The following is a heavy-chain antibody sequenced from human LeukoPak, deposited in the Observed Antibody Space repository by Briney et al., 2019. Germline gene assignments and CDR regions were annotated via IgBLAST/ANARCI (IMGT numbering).Heavy chain of an antibody. D-gene: IGHD3-10*01. CDR1: GFTFSTFG. J-gene: IGHJ6*03. CDR3: AKEGAYYDSGSYIGHYMDV. V-gene: IGHV3-30*18. CDR2: ISYDGSDK. Sequence: GGSLRLSCAASGFTFSTFGMHWVRQAPGKGLEWVAVISYDGSDKYYADSVKGRFTIPSDNSKNTLYLQMNSLRAEDTAVFYCAKEGAYYDSGSYIGHYMDVWGKGTTVTVSS.